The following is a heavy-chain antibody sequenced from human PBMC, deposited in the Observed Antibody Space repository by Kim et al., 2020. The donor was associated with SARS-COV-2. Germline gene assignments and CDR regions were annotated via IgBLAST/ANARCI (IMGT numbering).Heavy chain of an antibody. CDR3: ARDLRTAYYYGMDV. CDR1: GYSISSGYY. J-gene: IGHJ6*02. Sequence: SETLSLTCTVSGYSISSGYYWGWIRQPPGKGLEWIGSIYHSGSTYYNPSLKSRVTISVDTSKNQFSLKLSSVTAADTAVYYCARDLRTAYYYGMDVWGQGTTVTVSS. CDR2: IYHSGST. V-gene: IGHV4-38-2*02.